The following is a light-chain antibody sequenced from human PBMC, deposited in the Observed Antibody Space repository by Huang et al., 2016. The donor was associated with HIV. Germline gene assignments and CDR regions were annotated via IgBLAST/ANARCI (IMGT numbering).Light chain of an antibody. CDR1: QSINNW. J-gene: IGKJ1*01. CDR2: KAS. V-gene: IGKV1-5*03. CDR3: QQYNSYWT. Sequence: DIQMTQSPSTLSASVGDRVTITCRASQSINNWLAWYQQKPGKAPKLLIYKASNLESGVPSRFSGSGSGTEFTLTISSLQPDDFATFYCQQYNSYWTFGHGTKVDIK.